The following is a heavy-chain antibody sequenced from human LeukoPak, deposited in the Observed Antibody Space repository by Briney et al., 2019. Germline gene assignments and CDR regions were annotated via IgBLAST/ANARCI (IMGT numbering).Heavy chain of an antibody. J-gene: IGHJ4*02. V-gene: IGHV3-33*01. CDR3: ARSYYYDSSHTVDY. Sequence: GGSLRLSCAASGFTFSSYGMHWVRQAPGKGLEWVAVIWYDGSNKYYADSVKGRFTISRDNSKNTLYLQMNSLRAEDTAVYYCARSYYYDSSHTVDYWGQGTLVTVS. D-gene: IGHD3-22*01. CDR1: GFTFSSYG. CDR2: IWYDGSNK.